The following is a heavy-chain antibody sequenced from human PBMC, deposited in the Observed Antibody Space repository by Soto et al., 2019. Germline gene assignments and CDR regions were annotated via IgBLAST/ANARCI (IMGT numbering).Heavy chain of an antibody. D-gene: IGHD2-2*01. CDR1: GYTFTSYD. CDR2: MNPSSGNT. Sequence: QVQLVQSGAEVKKPGASVKVSCKASGYTFTSYDINWVRQATGQGLEWMGWMNPSSGNTGYAQKFQGRVTMSRNTSISTAYMELSSLRSEDTAVYYCARVGYCSSTSCYDYYYYGIDVWGQGTTVTVSS. J-gene: IGHJ6*02. V-gene: IGHV1-8*01. CDR3: ARVGYCSSTSCYDYYYYGIDV.